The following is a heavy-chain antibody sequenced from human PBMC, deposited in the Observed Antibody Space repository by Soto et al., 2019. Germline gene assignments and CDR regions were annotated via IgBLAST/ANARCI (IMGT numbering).Heavy chain of an antibody. D-gene: IGHD3-9*01. CDR2: IYYSGST. CDR1: GGSISSSSYY. CDR3: ARWGPYYDILPGYYLYRDDYYYYGMDV. J-gene: IGHJ6*02. Sequence: PSETLSLTCTVSGGSISSSSYYWGWIRQPPGKGLEWIGSIYYSGSTYYNPSLKSRVTISVDTSKNQFSLKLSSVTAADTAVYYCARWGPYYDILPGYYLYRDDYYYYGMDVWGQGTTVTVSS. V-gene: IGHV4-39*01.